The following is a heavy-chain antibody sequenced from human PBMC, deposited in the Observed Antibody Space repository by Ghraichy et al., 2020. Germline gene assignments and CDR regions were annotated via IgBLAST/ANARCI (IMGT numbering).Heavy chain of an antibody. Sequence: GGSLRLSCVASGLTVSSNYMNWVRQAPGKGLEWVSILYSNGRTNYADSVKDRFTISRDNSKNTLYLRMNSLRAEDTAVYYCARPGYDFWSGYHYYFDYWGQGTLVTVSS. CDR3: ARPGYDFWSGYHYYFDY. D-gene: IGHD3-3*01. CDR1: GLTVSSNY. J-gene: IGHJ4*02. CDR2: LYSNGRT. V-gene: IGHV3-66*04.